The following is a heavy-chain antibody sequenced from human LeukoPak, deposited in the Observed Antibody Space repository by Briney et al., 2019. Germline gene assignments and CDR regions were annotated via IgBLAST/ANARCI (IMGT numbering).Heavy chain of an antibody. J-gene: IGHJ5*02. CDR3: AISGLYGSGSWTFDP. Sequence: GGSLRLSCAASGFTFSSYSMNRVRQAPGKGLEWVSSISSSSSYIYYADSVKGRFTISRDNAKNSLYLQMNSLRAEDTAVYYCAISGLYGSGSWTFDPWGQGTLVTVSS. CDR1: GFTFSSYS. D-gene: IGHD3-10*01. V-gene: IGHV3-21*01. CDR2: ISSSSSYI.